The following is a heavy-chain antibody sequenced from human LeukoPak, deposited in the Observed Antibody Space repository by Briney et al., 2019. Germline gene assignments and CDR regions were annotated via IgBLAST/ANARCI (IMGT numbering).Heavy chain of an antibody. V-gene: IGHV1-2*02. CDR1: GYTFNNYG. J-gene: IGHJ3*02. D-gene: IGHD1-26*01. CDR3: ARDPPPYSGSYYAFDI. CDR2: INPNSGGT. Sequence: ASVKVSCKASGYTFNNYGISWVRQAPGQGLEWMGWINPNSGGTNYAQKFQGRVTMTRDTSISTAYMELSRLRSDDTAVYYCARDPPPYSGSYYAFDIWGQGTMVTVSS.